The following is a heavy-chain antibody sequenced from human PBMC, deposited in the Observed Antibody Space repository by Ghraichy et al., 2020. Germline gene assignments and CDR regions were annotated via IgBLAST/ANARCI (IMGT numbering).Heavy chain of an antibody. D-gene: IGHD2-15*01. CDR1: GVSITSSSYY. CDR3: ARISGPRYYAMDV. J-gene: IGHJ6*02. CDR2: FYYSGST. Sequence: GSLRLSCTVSGVSITSSSYYWGWIRQTPGMGLEWVGSFYYSGSTYYSPSLKSRLTISVDTSKNQFSLNLHSVTAEDTALYYCARISGPRYYAMDVWGQGTTVTVSS. V-gene: IGHV4-39*01.